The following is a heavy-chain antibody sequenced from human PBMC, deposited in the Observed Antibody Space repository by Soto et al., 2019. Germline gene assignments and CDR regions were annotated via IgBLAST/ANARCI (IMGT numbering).Heavy chain of an antibody. Sequence: QVQLVQSGAEVKKPGASVKVSCKASGYTFTSYAMHWVRQAPGQRLEWMGWINAGNGNTKYSQKFQGRVTITRDTSASTDYMALSSLRSEDTAVYYCARVFPNLGNRCSGGSCYGRIAWIDAFDIWGQGTMVTVSS. V-gene: IGHV1-3*01. CDR3: ARVFPNLGNRCSGGSCYGRIAWIDAFDI. J-gene: IGHJ3*02. D-gene: IGHD2-15*01. CDR2: INAGNGNT. CDR1: GYTFTSYA.